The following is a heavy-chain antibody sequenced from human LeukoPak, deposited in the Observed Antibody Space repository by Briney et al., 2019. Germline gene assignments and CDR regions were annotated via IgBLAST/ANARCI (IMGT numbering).Heavy chain of an antibody. CDR2: ISAYNGHT. V-gene: IGHV1-18*01. D-gene: IGHD4-17*01. J-gene: IGHJ5*02. CDR3: ARGATVTTYTVWFDP. Sequence: ASVKVSCKASGYTFNSYGISWMRQAPGQGLEWMGWISAYNGHTNYAQKFQGRVTITADESTSTAYMELSSLRSEDTAVYYCARGATVTTYTVWFDPWGQGTLVTVSS. CDR1: GYTFNSYG.